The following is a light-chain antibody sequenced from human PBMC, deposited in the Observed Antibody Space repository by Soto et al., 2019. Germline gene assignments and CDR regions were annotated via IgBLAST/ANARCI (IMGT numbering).Light chain of an antibody. Sequence: QCVLTHPASGSGSPGQSLTISCTGTSSDVGGYNYVSWYQQHPGKAPKLMIYDVSNRPSGVSNRFSGSKSGNTASLTISGLQAEDEADYYCSSYTSSSTHYVFGTGTKVTVL. J-gene: IGLJ1*01. CDR1: SSDVGGYNY. CDR2: DVS. V-gene: IGLV2-14*01. CDR3: SSYTSSSTHYV.